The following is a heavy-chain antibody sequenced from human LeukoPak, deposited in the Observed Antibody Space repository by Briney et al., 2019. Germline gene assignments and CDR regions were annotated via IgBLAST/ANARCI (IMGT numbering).Heavy chain of an antibody. V-gene: IGHV4-39*07. J-gene: IGHJ4*02. Sequence: SGGSLRLSCAASGFTFSSYAMSWIRQPPGKGLEWIGSIYYSGSTYDNPSLKSRVTISVDTSKNQFSLKLSSVTAADTAVYYCARAGLWSRHFDCWGQGTLVTVSS. CDR1: GFTFSSYA. CDR3: ARAGLWSRHFDC. CDR2: IYYSGST. D-gene: IGHD3-10*01.